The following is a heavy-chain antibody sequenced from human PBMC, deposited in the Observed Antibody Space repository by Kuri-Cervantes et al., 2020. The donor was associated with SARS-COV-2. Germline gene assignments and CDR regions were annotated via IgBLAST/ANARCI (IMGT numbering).Heavy chain of an antibody. Sequence: GESLKISCAASGFTFSSYWMSWVRQAPGKGLEWVANIRRDGSEKYYVDSVKGRFTISRDNAKNSLYLQMNSLRAEDTAVYYCARIPGYSSGWLAFDIWGQGTMVTVS. D-gene: IGHD6-19*01. CDR3: ARIPGYSSGWLAFDI. CDR2: IRRDGSEK. CDR1: GFTFSSYW. V-gene: IGHV3-7*04. J-gene: IGHJ3*02.